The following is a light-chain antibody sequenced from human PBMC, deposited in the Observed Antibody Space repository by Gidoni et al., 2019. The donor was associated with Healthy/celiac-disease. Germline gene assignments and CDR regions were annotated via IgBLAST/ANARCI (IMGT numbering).Light chain of an antibody. J-gene: IGKJ1*01. V-gene: IGKV3-20*01. CDR1: QSVSSSY. Sequence: EMVWTQSPGTLTLSPGERATLSCRASQSVSSSYLAWYQQKPRQAPRLLIYGASSRATGIPDRFSGSGSGTDFTLTLSRLEPEDFAVYYCQQYGSSPETFGQGTKVEIK. CDR3: QQYGSSPET. CDR2: GAS.